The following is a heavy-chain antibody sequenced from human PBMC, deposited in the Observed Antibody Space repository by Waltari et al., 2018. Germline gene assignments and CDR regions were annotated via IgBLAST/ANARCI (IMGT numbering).Heavy chain of an antibody. CDR3: ARGSYSSSWFNLKAFHI. D-gene: IGHD6-13*01. Sequence: QVQLLQSGAEVKKPGSSVKVSCKASGGSFRNYAISWVRQAPGQGLEWMGGIIPPVGKTNYAQTFQGRRTITADESTTIAYMDLSSLRFEDTAVYYCARGSYSSSWFNLKAFHIWGQGTMVTVSS. CDR2: IIPPVGKT. CDR1: GGSFRNYA. J-gene: IGHJ3*02. V-gene: IGHV1-69*01.